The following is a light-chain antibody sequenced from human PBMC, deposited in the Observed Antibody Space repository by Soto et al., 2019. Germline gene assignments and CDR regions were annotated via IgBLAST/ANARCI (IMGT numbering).Light chain of an antibody. CDR1: HSISSF. V-gene: IGKV1-39*01. J-gene: IGKJ1*01. CDR2: AAS. Sequence: DIHMTQSPSSLSASVGDRVTITCRASHSISSFLKWYQQKPGKAPKLMIVAASSLQSGVPSMFSGSRSGPYFTLTISSLQPEDFATYYCQQSYSSPPTFGQGTKVDI. CDR3: QQSYSSPPT.